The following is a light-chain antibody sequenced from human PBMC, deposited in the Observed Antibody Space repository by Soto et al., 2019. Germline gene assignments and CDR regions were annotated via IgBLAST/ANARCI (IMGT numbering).Light chain of an antibody. CDR1: SSDVGAYYS. CDR3: QSYDSSLSGYV. V-gene: IGLV2-14*01. CDR2: GVT. J-gene: IGLJ1*01. Sequence: QSVLTQPASVSVSPGQSITISCTGTSSDVGAYYSVSWYQHHPGKAPKLIIYGVTNRPSGVSNRFSGSKSGNTASLTISGLQAEDEADYYCQSYDSSLSGYVFGTGTKVTVL.